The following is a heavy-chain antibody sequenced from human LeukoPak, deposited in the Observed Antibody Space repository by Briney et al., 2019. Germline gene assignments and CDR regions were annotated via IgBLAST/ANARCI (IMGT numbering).Heavy chain of an antibody. Sequence: ASVKVSCKASGYTFTSYYMHWVRQAPGQGLEWMGIINPSGGSTSYAQKCQGRVTMTRDMSTSTVYMELSSLRSEDTAVYYCARDMVVGATYDAFDIWGQGTMVTVSS. CDR2: INPSGGST. V-gene: IGHV1-46*01. CDR1: GYTFTSYY. D-gene: IGHD1-26*01. CDR3: ARDMVVGATYDAFDI. J-gene: IGHJ3*02.